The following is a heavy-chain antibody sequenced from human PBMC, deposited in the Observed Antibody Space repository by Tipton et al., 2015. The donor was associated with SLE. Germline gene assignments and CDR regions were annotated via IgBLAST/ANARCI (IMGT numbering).Heavy chain of an antibody. D-gene: IGHD6-6*01. Sequence: PGLVKPSETLSVTCTVSGGSISENFWTWIRQSPGGQLEWLGYTSFSGRSRNNPSLERRVAMSFQTPENHFSLRVSSVTTADTAIYYCARGRHPARPEYWGQGTLVTVSS. CDR2: TSFSGRS. CDR3: ARGRHPARPEY. CDR1: GGSISENF. V-gene: IGHV4-59*01. J-gene: IGHJ4*02.